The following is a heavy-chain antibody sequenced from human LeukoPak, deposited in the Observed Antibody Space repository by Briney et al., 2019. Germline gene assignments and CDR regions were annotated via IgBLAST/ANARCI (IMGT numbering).Heavy chain of an antibody. Sequence: GESLKISCKGSGYSFTSYWIGWVRQMPGKGLEWMGIIYPVDFDTRYTPSFQGQVTISADKSISTAYLQWSSLKASDTAMYYCARPGRGYCSGGSCYPTPFDYWGQGTLVTVSS. J-gene: IGHJ4*02. V-gene: IGHV5-51*01. D-gene: IGHD2-15*01. CDR2: IYPVDFDT. CDR3: ARPGRGYCSGGSCYPTPFDY. CDR1: GYSFTSYW.